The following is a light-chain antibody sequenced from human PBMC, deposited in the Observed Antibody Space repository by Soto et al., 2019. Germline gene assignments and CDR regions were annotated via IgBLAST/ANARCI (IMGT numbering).Light chain of an antibody. V-gene: IGKV3-20*01. J-gene: IGKJ5*01. Sequence: EIVLTQSPGTLSLSPGERATLSCRASQSVRKNYLAWYQQKPGQPPRRLMFGASIRATGAPERFSGSGSGTDFTLTISRLEPEDFAVYYCQQYGSAITFGQGTRLDIK. CDR1: QSVRKNY. CDR2: GAS. CDR3: QQYGSAIT.